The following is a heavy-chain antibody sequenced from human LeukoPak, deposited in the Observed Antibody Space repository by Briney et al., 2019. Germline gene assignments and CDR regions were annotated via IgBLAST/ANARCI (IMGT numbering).Heavy chain of an antibody. CDR2: IKQDGSEK. CDR3: ARDQVEHYYYYYGMDV. Sequence: PPGGSLRLSCAASGFTFSSYWMSWVRQAPGKGLEWVANIKQDGSEKYYVDSVKGRFTISRDNAKNSLYLQMNSLRDEDTAVYYCARDQVEHYYYYYGMDVWGQGTTVTVSS. CDR1: GFTFSSYW. D-gene: IGHD1-1*01. V-gene: IGHV3-7*01. J-gene: IGHJ6*02.